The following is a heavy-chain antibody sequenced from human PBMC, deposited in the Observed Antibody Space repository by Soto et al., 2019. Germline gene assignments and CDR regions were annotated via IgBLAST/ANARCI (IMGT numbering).Heavy chain of an antibody. J-gene: IGHJ6*02. CDR3: ARHEGYSSLYGMDV. CDR1: GGSISSYY. V-gene: IGHV4-59*08. D-gene: IGHD6-13*01. CDR2: IYYSGSN. Sequence: QVQLQESGPGLVKPSETLSLTCTVSGGSISSYYWRWIRQPPGKGLEWIGYIYYSGSNNYNPSLKSRVPISVHTSKNQFSRKLSSATAADTAVYYCARHEGYSSLYGMDVWGQGTTVTVSS.